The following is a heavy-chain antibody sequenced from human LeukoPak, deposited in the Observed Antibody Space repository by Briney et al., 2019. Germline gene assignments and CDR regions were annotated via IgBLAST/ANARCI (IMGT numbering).Heavy chain of an antibody. D-gene: IGHD3-16*02. Sequence: KPSETLSLTCTVSGGSISSSSYYWGWIRQPPGKGLEWIGSIYYSCITYYNPSLKSRVTISVDTPKNQCSLKLSSVTAADTAVYYCARGDGRGVSSSDYVWGSYRYLTRITFDYWGQGTLVTVSS. CDR3: ARGDGRGVSSSDYVWGSYRYLTRITFDY. J-gene: IGHJ4*02. V-gene: IGHV4-39*01. CDR1: GGSISSSSYY. CDR2: IYYSCIT.